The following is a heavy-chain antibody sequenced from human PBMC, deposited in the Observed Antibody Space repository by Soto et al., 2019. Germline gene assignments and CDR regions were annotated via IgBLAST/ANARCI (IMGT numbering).Heavy chain of an antibody. CDR2: ISYSGST. J-gene: IGHJ4*02. D-gene: IGHD1-26*01. Sequence: QVQLQESGPGLVKPSETLSLTCTVSGASVSSGNYYWSWIRQPPGKGLECIGYISYSGSTNYNPSLKHRVTISIDTSKNQFSLKLSSVTAADTAVYYCARGSGSYYAYWGQGTLVTVSS. CDR1: GASVSSGNYY. V-gene: IGHV4-61*01. CDR3: ARGSGSYYAY.